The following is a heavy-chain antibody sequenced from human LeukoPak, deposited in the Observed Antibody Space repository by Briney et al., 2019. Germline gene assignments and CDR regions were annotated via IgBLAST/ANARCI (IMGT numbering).Heavy chain of an antibody. Sequence: GGSLRLPCAASGFTFSSYAMSWVRQAPGKGLEWVSAISGSGGSTYYADSVKGRFTISRDNSKNTLYLQMNSLRAEDTAVYYCAKRPKYLGNYYFDYWGQGTLVTVSS. D-gene: IGHD1-7*01. CDR2: ISGSGGST. V-gene: IGHV3-23*01. CDR3: AKRPKYLGNYYFDY. J-gene: IGHJ4*02. CDR1: GFTFSSYA.